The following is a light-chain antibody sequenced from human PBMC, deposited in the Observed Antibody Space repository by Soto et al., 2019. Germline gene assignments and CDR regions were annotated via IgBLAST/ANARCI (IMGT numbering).Light chain of an antibody. CDR1: QGIGDT. Sequence: EVVLKQSPATLSVSPGEGVTLSCRVSQGIGDTLAWYQHQPGQTPILLIYDPSARATDVPARCSGIRSGPELTLTINSLQSEDFAIYYCQRYNNWPLTFGGGTKVDIK. CDR3: QRYNNWPLT. CDR2: DPS. V-gene: IGKV3-15*01. J-gene: IGKJ4*01.